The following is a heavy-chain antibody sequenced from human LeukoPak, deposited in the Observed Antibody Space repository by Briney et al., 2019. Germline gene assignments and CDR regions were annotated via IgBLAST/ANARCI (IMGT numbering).Heavy chain of an antibody. V-gene: IGHV7-4-1*02. CDR1: GYTFTSYA. Sequence: ASVTVSCKASGYTFTSYAIHWVRQAPGQGFEWMGWINTNTGNPTYAQGFTGRFVFSLDTSVSTAYLQISSLKAADTAVYYCAREKVVSNFDYWGQGTLVTVSS. CDR3: AREKVVSNFDY. D-gene: IGHD6-6*01. J-gene: IGHJ4*02. CDR2: INTNTGNP.